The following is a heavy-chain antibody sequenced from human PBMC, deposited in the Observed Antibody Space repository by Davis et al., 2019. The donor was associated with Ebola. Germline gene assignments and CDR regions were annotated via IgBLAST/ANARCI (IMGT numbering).Heavy chain of an antibody. J-gene: IGHJ4*02. Sequence: PGGSLRLSCAASGFTFSSYAMHWVRQAPGKGLEWVAVISYDGSNKYYADSVKGRFTISRDNSKNTLYLQMNSLRAEDTAVYYCTTITDFYDYSNYAKSNWGQGTLVTVSS. CDR2: ISYDGSNK. CDR3: TTITDFYDYSNYAKSN. D-gene: IGHD4-11*01. CDR1: GFTFSSYA. V-gene: IGHV3-30-3*01.